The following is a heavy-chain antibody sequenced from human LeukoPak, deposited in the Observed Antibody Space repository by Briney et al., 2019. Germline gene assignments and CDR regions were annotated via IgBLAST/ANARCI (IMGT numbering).Heavy chain of an antibody. CDR2: FKQDGSGK. J-gene: IGHJ3*02. CDR3: ARGVRVWGTYRYSGYAFDI. V-gene: IGHV3-7*01. Sequence: TFKQDGSGKYYVDSVKGRFTISRDSAKNSLYLQMNSLRAEDTAVYYCARGVRVWGTYRYSGYAFDIWGQGTMVTVSS. D-gene: IGHD3-16*02.